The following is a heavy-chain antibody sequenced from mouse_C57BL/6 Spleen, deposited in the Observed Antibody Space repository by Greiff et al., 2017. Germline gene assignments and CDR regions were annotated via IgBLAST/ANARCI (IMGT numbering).Heavy chain of an antibody. V-gene: IGHV1-69*01. CDR2: IDPSDSYT. J-gene: IGHJ3*01. CDR3: ARGDYDYGATAWFAY. Sequence: QVQLQQPGAELVMPGASVKLSCKASGYTFTSYWMHWVKQRPGQGLEWIGEIDPSDSYTNYNQKFKGKSTLTVDKSSSTAYMQLSSLTSEDSAVYYCARGDYDYGATAWFAYWGQGTLVTVSA. D-gene: IGHD2-4*01. CDR1: GYTFTSYW.